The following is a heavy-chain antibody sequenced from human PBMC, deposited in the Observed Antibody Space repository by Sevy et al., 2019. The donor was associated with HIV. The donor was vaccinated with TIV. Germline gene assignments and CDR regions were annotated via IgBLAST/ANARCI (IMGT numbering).Heavy chain of an antibody. Sequence: GGSLRLSCAVSGFTFGNYAMTWVRQAAGKGLEWVSSISGTGGATYYADSVKGRFTISRDNSKNTLYIQMNSLRAEDTAVYYCAKDRIEGARKLDYWGQGTLVTVSS. CDR2: ISGTGGAT. D-gene: IGHD1-26*01. V-gene: IGHV3-23*01. CDR1: GFTFGNYA. CDR3: AKDRIEGARKLDY. J-gene: IGHJ4*02.